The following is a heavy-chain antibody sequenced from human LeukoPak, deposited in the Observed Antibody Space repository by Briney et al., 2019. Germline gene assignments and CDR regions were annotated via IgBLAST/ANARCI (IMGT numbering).Heavy chain of an antibody. CDR2: ISYDGSNK. V-gene: IGHV3-30-3*01. Sequence: GGSLRLSCTASGFTFSSYAMHWVRQAPGKGLEWVAVISYDGSNKYYADSVKGRFTISRDNSKNTLYLHMNSLRAEDTAVYYCARGPYYYGSGSGLNYYYGMDVWGQGTTVTVSS. J-gene: IGHJ6*02. D-gene: IGHD3-10*01. CDR1: GFTFSSYA. CDR3: ARGPYYYGSGSGLNYYYGMDV.